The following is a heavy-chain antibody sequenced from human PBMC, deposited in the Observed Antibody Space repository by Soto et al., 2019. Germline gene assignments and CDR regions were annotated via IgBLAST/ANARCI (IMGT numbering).Heavy chain of an antibody. V-gene: IGHV1-3*01. CDR3: ARDTGDGTFDF. CDR2: INAGYGNT. Sequence: ASVKVSCKASGYTFTSYAVHWVRQAPGQRLEWMGWINAGYGNTKSSQKFQDRVTISRDTSASTAYMDLTSLRSEDTAVYYCARDTGDGTFDFWGQGTLVTVSS. D-gene: IGHD7-27*01. CDR1: GYTFTSYA. J-gene: IGHJ4*02.